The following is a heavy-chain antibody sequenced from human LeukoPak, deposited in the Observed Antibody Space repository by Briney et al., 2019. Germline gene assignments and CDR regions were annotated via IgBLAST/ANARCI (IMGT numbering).Heavy chain of an antibody. CDR1: GGSFSGYY. D-gene: IGHD3-3*01. Sequence: SETLSLTCAVYGGSFSGYYWSWIRQPPGKGLEWIGEINHSGSTNYNPSLKSRVSISVDTSKNQFSLKLISVSAADTAVYYCAIGLGVVMGYYYYYMDVWGKGTTVTVSS. V-gene: IGHV4-34*01. CDR2: INHSGST. CDR3: AIGLGVVMGYYYYYMDV. J-gene: IGHJ6*03.